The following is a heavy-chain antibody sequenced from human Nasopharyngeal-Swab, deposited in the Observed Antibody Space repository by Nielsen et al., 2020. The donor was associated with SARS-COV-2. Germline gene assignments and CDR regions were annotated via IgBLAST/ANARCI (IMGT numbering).Heavy chain of an antibody. Sequence: GESLKISCAASGFNFRSYWMHWVRQAPGKGLVWVSCINSDGTTTRYADSVKGRFTVSRDNAKNTLYLEMNSLRADDTAVYYCARRLVWFGEAHYYYYGMDVWGQGTTVTVSS. V-gene: IGHV3-74*01. CDR3: ARRLVWFGEAHYYYYGMDV. CDR2: INSDGTTT. J-gene: IGHJ6*02. CDR1: GFNFRSYW. D-gene: IGHD3-10*01.